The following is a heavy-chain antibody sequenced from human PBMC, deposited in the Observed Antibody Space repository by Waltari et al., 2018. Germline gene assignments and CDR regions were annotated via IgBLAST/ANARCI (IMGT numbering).Heavy chain of an antibody. V-gene: IGHV4-34*01. CDR2: INHSGST. Sequence: QVQLQQWGAGLLKPSETLSLTCAVYGGSFSGYYWSWIRQPPGKGLEWIGEINHSGSTNYNPSLKSRVTISVDTSKNQFSLKLSSVTAADTAVYYCARRAITIFGVVTIYYGMDVWGQGPRSPSP. D-gene: IGHD3-3*01. J-gene: IGHJ6*02. CDR3: ARRAITIFGVVTIYYGMDV. CDR1: GGSFSGYY.